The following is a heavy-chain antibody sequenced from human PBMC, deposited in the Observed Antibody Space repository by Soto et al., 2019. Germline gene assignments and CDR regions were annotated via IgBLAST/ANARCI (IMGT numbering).Heavy chain of an antibody. CDR2: ISGSGGST. J-gene: IGHJ4*02. Sequence: SLRLSCAASGFTFSSYAMSWVRQAPGKGLEWVSAISGSGGSTYYADSVKGRFTISRDNSKDTLYLQMNSLRAEDTAVYYCAKLYCGGDCYSYYFDYWGQGTLVTVS. D-gene: IGHD2-21*02. CDR3: AKLYCGGDCYSYYFDY. V-gene: IGHV3-23*01. CDR1: GFTFSSYA.